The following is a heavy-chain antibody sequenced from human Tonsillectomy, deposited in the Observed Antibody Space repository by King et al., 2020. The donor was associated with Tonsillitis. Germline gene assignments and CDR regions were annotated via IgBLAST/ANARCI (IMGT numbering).Heavy chain of an antibody. Sequence: QLQESGPGLGKPSQTLSLTCTVSGGSISSGGYYWSWIRQHPGKGLEGIGYIYYSGSTYYTPSLKSRITISEDTPKNQLSLKVSSVTAADTAVYHCARVHQAFHPVIDYWGQGTLVTVSS. CDR2: IYYSGST. CDR3: ARVHQAFHPVIDY. CDR1: GGSISSGGYY. V-gene: IGHV4-31*03. J-gene: IGHJ4*02.